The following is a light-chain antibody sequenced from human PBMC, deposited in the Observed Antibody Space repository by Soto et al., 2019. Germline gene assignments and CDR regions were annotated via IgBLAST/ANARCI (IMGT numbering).Light chain of an antibody. V-gene: IGKV1-39*01. CDR3: QQSYSTLLT. Sequence: DIQMTQSPSSLSASVGDRVTITCRASQTISSYLNYFNWYQQKPGKGPKLLIYAASTLESGVPSRFSGSGSGTDFTLTISSLQPEDFATYYCQQSYSTLLTFGGGSKVEIK. CDR2: AAS. J-gene: IGKJ4*01. CDR1: QTISSY.